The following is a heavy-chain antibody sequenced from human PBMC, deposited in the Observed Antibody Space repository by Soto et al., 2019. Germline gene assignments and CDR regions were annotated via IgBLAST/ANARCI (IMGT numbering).Heavy chain of an antibody. Sequence: SVKVSCKASGVTFSSYAIGWVRQAPGQGLEWMGGIIPIFGTANYAQKFQGRVTITADESTSTAYMELSSLRSEDTAVYYCARASTGYSSSCYDYWGQGTLVTVSS. CDR2: IIPIFGTA. J-gene: IGHJ4*02. D-gene: IGHD6-13*01. V-gene: IGHV1-69*13. CDR3: ARASTGYSSSCYDY. CDR1: GVTFSSYA.